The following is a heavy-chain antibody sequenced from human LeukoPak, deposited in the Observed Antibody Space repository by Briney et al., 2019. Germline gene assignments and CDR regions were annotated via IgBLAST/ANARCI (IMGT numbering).Heavy chain of an antibody. CDR2: ISYDGSNK. CDR3: ARALTRDALDL. CDR1: GGSISSYY. Sequence: LSLTCTVSGGSISSYYWSWVRQAPGKGLEWVAVISYDGSNKYYADSVKGQFTISRDNSKNTLYLQLNNLKAGDTAVYYCARALTRDALDLWGQGTMVTVSS. J-gene: IGHJ3*01. V-gene: IGHV3-30-3*01.